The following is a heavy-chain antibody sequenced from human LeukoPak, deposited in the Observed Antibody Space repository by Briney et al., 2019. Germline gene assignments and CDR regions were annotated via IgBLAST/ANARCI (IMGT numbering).Heavy chain of an antibody. CDR1: GYTFTSYD. J-gene: IGHJ4*02. Sequence: ASVKVSCKASGYTFTSYDINWVRQATGQGLEWMGWMNPNSGNTGYAQKFQGRVTITRNTSITTAYMELSSLRSEDTAVYYCARDRYDSSGYRFDYWGQGTLVTVSS. CDR3: ARDRYDSSGYRFDY. D-gene: IGHD3-22*01. CDR2: MNPNSGNT. V-gene: IGHV1-8*03.